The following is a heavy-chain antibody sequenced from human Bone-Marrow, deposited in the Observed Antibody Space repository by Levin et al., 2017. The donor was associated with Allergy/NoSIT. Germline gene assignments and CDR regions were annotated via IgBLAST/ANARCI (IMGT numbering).Heavy chain of an antibody. D-gene: IGHD3-10*01. Sequence: PSETLSLTCTVSGVSISSGDYYWSWVRQAPGKGLEWIGYIYYSVDTFYSPSLKSRLSISINTSKNQLSLNLTSVTAADTAVYYCVRQGTIYYYGMDVWGRGTTVIVSS. V-gene: IGHV4-30-4*01. CDR1: GVSISSGDYY. CDR3: VRQGTIYYYGMDV. CDR2: IYYSVDT. J-gene: IGHJ6*02.